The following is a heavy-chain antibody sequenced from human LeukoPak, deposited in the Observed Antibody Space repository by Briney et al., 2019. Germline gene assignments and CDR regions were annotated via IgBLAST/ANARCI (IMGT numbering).Heavy chain of an antibody. J-gene: IGHJ6*02. D-gene: IGHD6-13*01. CDR1: GFTFSSYG. V-gene: IGHV3-30*02. CDR2: IWYDGSNK. Sequence: PGGSLRLSCAASGFTFSSYGMHWVRQAPGKGLEWVAVIWYDGSNKYYADSVKGRFTISRDNSKNTLYLQMNSLRAEDTAVYYCAKERSSSWYYYGMDVWGQGTTVTVSS. CDR3: AKERSSSWYYYGMDV.